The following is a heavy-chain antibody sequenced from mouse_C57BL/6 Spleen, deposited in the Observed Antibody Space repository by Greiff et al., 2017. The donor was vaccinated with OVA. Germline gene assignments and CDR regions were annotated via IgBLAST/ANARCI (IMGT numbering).Heavy chain of an antibody. J-gene: IGHJ1*03. CDR2: ISGGGGNT. CDR3: ARVTTVAWYFDV. CDR1: GFTFSSYT. D-gene: IGHD1-1*01. Sequence: DVQLVESGGGLVKPGGSLKLSCAASGFTFSSYTMSWVRQTPETRLEWVATISGGGGNTYYPDSVKGRFTISRDNAKNTLYLQMSSLRSEDTALYYCARVTTVAWYFDVWGTGTPVTVSS. V-gene: IGHV5-9*01.